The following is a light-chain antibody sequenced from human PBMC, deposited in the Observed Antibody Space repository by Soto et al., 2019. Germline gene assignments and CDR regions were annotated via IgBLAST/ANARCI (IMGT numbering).Light chain of an antibody. CDR1: QSISSY. J-gene: IGKJ1*01. Sequence: DIQMTQSPSSLSASVGDRVTNTFRASQSISSYLNWYQQKPGKAPNLLIYAASSLQSGVPSRFSGSGSGTDFTLTISSLQPEDFATYYCQQSYSTPRTFGQGTRWISN. CDR2: AAS. V-gene: IGKV1-39*01. CDR3: QQSYSTPRT.